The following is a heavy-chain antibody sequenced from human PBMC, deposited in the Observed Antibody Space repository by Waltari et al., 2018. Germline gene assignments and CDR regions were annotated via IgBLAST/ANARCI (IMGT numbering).Heavy chain of an antibody. Sequence: GYLLESGGGLVQPGGSLGPPWVGPGFDYSSYAMSWVRPAPGKGLEWVSGIDNSGETTYYVGSVKGRFTISRDDSRNTVYLHMTTLRVDDTAVYYCAKDSGYSMIRGRENSWGQGTLVIVSS. CDR1: GFDYSSYA. D-gene: IGHD3-10*01. V-gene: IGHV3-23*05. CDR3: AKDSGYSMIRGRENS. CDR2: IDNSGETT. J-gene: IGHJ4*02.